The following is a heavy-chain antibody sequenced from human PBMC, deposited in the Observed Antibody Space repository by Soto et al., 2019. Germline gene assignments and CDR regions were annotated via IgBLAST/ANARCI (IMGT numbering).Heavy chain of an antibody. Sequence: ASVKVSYKASGYTFTSYGISWVRQAPGQGLEWMGWISAYNGNTNYAQKLQGRVTMTTDTSTSTAYMELRSLRSDDTAVYYCARYSDYDSQDAFDIWGQGTMVTVSS. J-gene: IGHJ3*02. CDR1: GYTFTSYG. CDR3: ARYSDYDSQDAFDI. CDR2: ISAYNGNT. V-gene: IGHV1-18*01. D-gene: IGHD5-12*01.